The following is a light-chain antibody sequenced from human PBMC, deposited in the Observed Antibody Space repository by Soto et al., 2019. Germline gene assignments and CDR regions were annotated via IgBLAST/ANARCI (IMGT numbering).Light chain of an antibody. Sequence: EIVLTQSPGTLSLSPGEGGSLSCRASQTVSSDYLAWYQQKPGQAPRLIIYGASNRATGVPDRFSGSGSGTDFTLTISRLEPEDFAVYYCQQYNGWPRTLGQGTKVDIK. CDR3: QQYNGWPRT. CDR1: QTVSSDY. V-gene: IGKV3-20*01. J-gene: IGKJ1*01. CDR2: GAS.